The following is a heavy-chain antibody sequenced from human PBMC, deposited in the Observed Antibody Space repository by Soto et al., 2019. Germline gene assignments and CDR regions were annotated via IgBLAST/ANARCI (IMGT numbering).Heavy chain of an antibody. D-gene: IGHD3-22*01. J-gene: IGHJ3*02. CDR3: AWKNYDDSGAPGEPFAI. V-gene: IGHV4-31*03. CDR2: IYYSGST. Sequence: SETLSLTCSVSGGSISSGGYYWSWIRQHPGKGLEWIGYIYYSGSTYYNPSLKSRVAMSLDTSKNHFSLRLNSVTAADTAVYYCAWKNYDDSGAPGEPFAIWGQGTMVTVSS. CDR1: GGSISSGGYY.